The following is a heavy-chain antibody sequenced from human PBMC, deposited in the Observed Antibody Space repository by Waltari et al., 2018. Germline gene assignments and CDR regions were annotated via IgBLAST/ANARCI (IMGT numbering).Heavy chain of an antibody. Sequence: QVQLQQWGAGLLKPSETLSLTCAVYGGSFSGYYWSWIRQPPGKGLEWIGEINHSGSTNYNPSLKSRVTISVDTSKNQFSLKLSSVTAADTAVYYCAGKSGYDAFDIWGQGTMVTVSS. CDR2: INHSGST. V-gene: IGHV4-34*01. CDR1: GGSFSGYY. CDR3: AGKSGYDAFDI. D-gene: IGHD5-12*01. J-gene: IGHJ3*02.